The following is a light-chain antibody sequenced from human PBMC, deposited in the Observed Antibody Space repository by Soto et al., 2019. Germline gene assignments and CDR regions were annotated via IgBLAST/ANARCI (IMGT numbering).Light chain of an antibody. CDR2: SSN. CDR3: EAWDGSLNVVL. CDR1: SSNIGTNT. Sequence: QSVLTQPPSASGTPGQRVTISCSGSSSNIGTNTVNWYQQLPGSAPKLLIYSSNQRPSGVPDRFSGSKSGTSASLAISGLQPDDEADYYCEAWDGSLNVVLFGGGTQLTVL. J-gene: IGLJ2*01. V-gene: IGLV1-44*01.